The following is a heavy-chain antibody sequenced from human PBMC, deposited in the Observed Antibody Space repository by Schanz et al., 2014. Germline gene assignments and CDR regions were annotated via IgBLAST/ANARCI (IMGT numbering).Heavy chain of an antibody. Sequence: VQLVESGGGLVKDYFPERISYAVFCFNKKNDGMHWVRQAPGKGLEWVAVIWYDGSNKYYADSVKGRCTISRDNSKNTLYLQLNSLRAEDTAVHYCARVGAFCGGDCQYEHWGQGNLMTVPS. D-gene: IGHD2-21*02. CDR3: ARVGAFCGGDCQYEH. V-gene: IGHV3-33*08. CDR2: IWYDGSNK. CDR1: CFNKKNDG. J-gene: IGHJ1*01.